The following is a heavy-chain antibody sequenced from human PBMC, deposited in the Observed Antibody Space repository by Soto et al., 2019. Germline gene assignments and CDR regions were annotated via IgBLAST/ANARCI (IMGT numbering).Heavy chain of an antibody. V-gene: IGHV3-48*01. J-gene: IGHJ5*02. CDR3: ARHPERIAQIGWFDP. CDR2: ISSSSSTI. Sequence: GGSLRLSCGASGFTFSSYSKNLGRQAPGKGAEGGLYISSSSSTIYYADSVKGRFPISPDKAKNSLYLQMNGRRAEDTAVYYCARHPERIAQIGWFDPWGQGTLVTVSS. CDR1: GFTFSSYS. D-gene: IGHD6-13*01.